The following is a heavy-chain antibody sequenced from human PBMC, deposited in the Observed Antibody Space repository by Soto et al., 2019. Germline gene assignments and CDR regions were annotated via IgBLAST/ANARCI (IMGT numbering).Heavy chain of an antibody. Sequence: QEQLQQWGAGLLKPSETLSLTCAVYGGSFSSYYWSWIRQPPGKGVEWIGEINHSGSTNYNPSLKSRVTISVDTSRNQFSLRLTSVTAADTAVYYCARGRREQLVRTAYKWFDPWGQGTLVTVSS. D-gene: IGHD6-6*01. J-gene: IGHJ5*02. CDR1: GGSFSSYY. V-gene: IGHV4-34*01. CDR2: INHSGST. CDR3: ARGRREQLVRTAYKWFDP.